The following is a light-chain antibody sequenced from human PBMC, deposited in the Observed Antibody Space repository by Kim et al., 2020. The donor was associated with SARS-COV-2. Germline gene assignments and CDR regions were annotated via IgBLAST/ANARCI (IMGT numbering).Light chain of an antibody. Sequence: APVKTDSIAGGGNNIGGKSVHWYQQKPGQAPVLVIYYDSDRPSGIPERFSGSNSGNTATLTISGVEAGDEADYYCQVWDSSSDHWVFGGGTQLTVL. J-gene: IGLJ3*02. CDR2: YDS. CDR3: QVWDSSSDHWV. CDR1: NIGGKS. V-gene: IGLV3-21*04.